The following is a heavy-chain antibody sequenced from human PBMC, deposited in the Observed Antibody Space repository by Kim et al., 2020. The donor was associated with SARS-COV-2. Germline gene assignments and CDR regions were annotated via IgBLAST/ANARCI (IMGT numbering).Heavy chain of an antibody. V-gene: IGHV3-7*01. CDR3: AKGWGFDN. J-gene: IGHJ4*02. CDR1: GFTFSTHY. Sequence: GGSLRLSCEASGFTFSTHYMSWVRQAPGKGLEWVANIKEDDSDESYADTVKGRFTISRDNARNSLYLQMNNLRVEDTAVYYCAKGWGFDNWGQGTLVTVS. D-gene: IGHD3-16*01. CDR2: IKEDDSDE.